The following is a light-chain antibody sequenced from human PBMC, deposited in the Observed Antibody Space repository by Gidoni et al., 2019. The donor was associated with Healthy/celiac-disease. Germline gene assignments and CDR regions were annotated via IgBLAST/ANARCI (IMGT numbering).Light chain of an antibody. CDR3: QQRSNWPPDT. CDR2: DAS. Sequence: EIVLTQSPATLSLSRGERATLYCSASQSVSSYLAWYQQKPGQAPRLLIYDASNSATGIPARFSGSGSGTDFTLTISSLEPEDFAVYYCQQRSNWPPDTFGQGTKLEIK. J-gene: IGKJ2*01. CDR1: QSVSSY. V-gene: IGKV3-11*01.